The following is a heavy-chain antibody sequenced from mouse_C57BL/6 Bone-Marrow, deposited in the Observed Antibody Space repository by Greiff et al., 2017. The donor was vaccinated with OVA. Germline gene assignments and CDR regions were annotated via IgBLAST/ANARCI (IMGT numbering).Heavy chain of an antibody. CDR2: INPGSGGT. CDR1: GYAFTNYL. Sequence: VQLQESGAELVRPGTSVKVSCKASGYAFTNYLIEWVKQRPGQGLEWIGVINPGSGGTNYNEKFKGKATLTADKSSSTAYMQLSSLTSEDSAVYFCARSRYYYGSPWFAYWGQGTLVTVSA. V-gene: IGHV1-54*01. CDR3: ARSRYYYGSPWFAY. J-gene: IGHJ3*01. D-gene: IGHD1-1*01.